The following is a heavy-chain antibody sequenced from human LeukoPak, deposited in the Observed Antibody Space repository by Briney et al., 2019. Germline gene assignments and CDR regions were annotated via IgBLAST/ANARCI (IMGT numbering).Heavy chain of an antibody. Sequence: GGSLRLSCAASGFTFSGSAMHWVRQASGKGLEWVGRIRSKANSYATAYAASVKGRFTISRDDSKNTAYLQMNSLKTEDTAMYYCTAATSPSGDYWGQGTLVTVSS. D-gene: IGHD5-12*01. CDR1: GFTFSGSA. CDR2: IRSKANSYAT. CDR3: TAATSPSGDY. V-gene: IGHV3-73*01. J-gene: IGHJ4*02.